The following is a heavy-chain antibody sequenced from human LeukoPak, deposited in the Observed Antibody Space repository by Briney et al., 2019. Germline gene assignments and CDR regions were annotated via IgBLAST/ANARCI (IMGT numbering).Heavy chain of an antibody. J-gene: IGHJ4*02. CDR3: AKDPFGSWPYYTNYFDY. CDR2: ISYDGSNK. D-gene: IGHD3-3*01. V-gene: IGHV3-30*18. Sequence: GRSLTLSCAASRFTFRSYGMHGVRQAPGKGLEWVAVISYDGSNKYYADSVKGRFTISRDNSKNTLYLQMNSLETEDTAVYYCAKDPFGSWPYYTNYFDYWGQGTLVTVSS. CDR1: RFTFRSYG.